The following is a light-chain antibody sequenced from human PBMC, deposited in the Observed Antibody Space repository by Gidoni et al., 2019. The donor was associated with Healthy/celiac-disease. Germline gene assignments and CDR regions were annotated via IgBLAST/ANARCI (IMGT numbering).Light chain of an antibody. Sequence: DIQMTQSQSSLSASVGDRVTITCRASQSISSYLNWYQQKPGKAPKLLIYAASRLQSVVPSRFSGSGSGTDFTLTISSLQSEDFATYYCQQSYSTPRYSFGQGTKLEIK. V-gene: IGKV1-39*01. CDR2: AAS. CDR3: QQSYSTPRYS. CDR1: QSISSY. J-gene: IGKJ2*03.